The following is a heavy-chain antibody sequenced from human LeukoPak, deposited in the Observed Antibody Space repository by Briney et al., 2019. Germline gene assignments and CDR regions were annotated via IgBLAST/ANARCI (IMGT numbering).Heavy chain of an antibody. D-gene: IGHD3-3*01. CDR1: GYTFTSYY. J-gene: IGHJ4*02. Sequence: ASVKVSCKASGYTFTSYYMHWVRQAPGQGLEWMGIINPSGGSTSYAQKFQGRVTMTRDTSTSTVYMELSSLRSEDTAVYYCARSWRFLEWFKDRNPIDYWGQGTLVTVSS. CDR2: INPSGGST. CDR3: ARSWRFLEWFKDRNPIDY. V-gene: IGHV1-46*01.